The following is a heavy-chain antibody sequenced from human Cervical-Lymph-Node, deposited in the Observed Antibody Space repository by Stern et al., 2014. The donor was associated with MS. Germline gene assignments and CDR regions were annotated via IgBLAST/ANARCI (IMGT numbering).Heavy chain of an antibody. CDR1: GFTLSSYA. V-gene: IGHV3-30*01. CDR2: VSYDGSDK. J-gene: IGHJ6*02. D-gene: IGHD2/OR15-2a*01. Sequence: VHLVESGGGVVQPGRSLRLSCAVSGFTLSSYALHWVRQAPGKGLARVAVVSYDGSDKYYAYSVKGRFTISRENSKNTLDLQMNSLRPEDTAVYYCARVWTTFSVHYYYGMDVWGQGTTVTVSS. CDR3: ARVWTTFSVHYYYGMDV.